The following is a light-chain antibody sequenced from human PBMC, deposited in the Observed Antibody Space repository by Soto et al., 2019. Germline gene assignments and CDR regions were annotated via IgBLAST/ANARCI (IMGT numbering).Light chain of an antibody. V-gene: IGKV3D-20*01. Sequence: EIVLTQYTGTLSLSPGERATLSCRASQSVSSSFLDWYQQKPGLAPRLLIYDASSRATGIPDRFSGSGSGTDFTLTISRLEPEDFAVYYCQQYGSSLTWTFGQGTKVDI. CDR2: DAS. CDR1: QSVSSSF. J-gene: IGKJ1*01. CDR3: QQYGSSLTWT.